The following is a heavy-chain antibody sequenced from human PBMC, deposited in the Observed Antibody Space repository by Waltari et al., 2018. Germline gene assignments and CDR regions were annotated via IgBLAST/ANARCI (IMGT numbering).Heavy chain of an antibody. CDR1: GYSFTSYW. D-gene: IGHD1-26*01. CDR3: ARHLVGATTYDYYYGMDV. V-gene: IGHV5-10-1*03. J-gene: IGHJ6*02. Sequence: EVQLVQSGAEVKKPGESLRISCKGSGYSFTSYWISWVRQMPGKGLEWMGRIAPADAYTNYSPSFQGNVTISADKSISTAYLQWSSLKASDTAMYYCARHLVGATTYDYYYGMDVWGQGTTVTVSS. CDR2: IAPADAYT.